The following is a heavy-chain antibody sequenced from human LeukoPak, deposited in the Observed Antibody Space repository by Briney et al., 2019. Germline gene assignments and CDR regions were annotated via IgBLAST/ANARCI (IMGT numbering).Heavy chain of an antibody. CDR3: AILPGVLLWSGETYDAFDI. Sequence: ASVKVPCKASGYTFTCYDINWVRQATGQGLEWMGWTNPNSGNTGYAQKFQGRVTMTRNTSISTAYMELSSLRSEDTAVYYCAILPGVLLWSGETYDAFDIWGQGTMVTVSS. J-gene: IGHJ3*02. V-gene: IGHV1-8*01. CDR1: GYTFTCYD. D-gene: IGHD3-10*01. CDR2: TNPNSGNT.